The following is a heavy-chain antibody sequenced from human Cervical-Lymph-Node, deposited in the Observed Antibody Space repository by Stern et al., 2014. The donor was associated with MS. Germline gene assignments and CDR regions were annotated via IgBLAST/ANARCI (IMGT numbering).Heavy chain of an antibody. CDR2: ANVGSGYT. V-gene: IGHV1-58*03. CDR3: AADKGEHQTYSIFEY. D-gene: IGHD3-16*01. J-gene: IGHJ4*02. CDR1: GFSFSRSA. Sequence: QMQLVQSGPEMKKPGTSVRVSCKASGFSFSRSAVQWVRQARGQRPEWIGWANVGSGYTNIAHKFQARVSFTNDMSTTTAFMEVSSLTFDDTAIYYCAADKGEHQTYSIFEYWGQGTLVTVSS.